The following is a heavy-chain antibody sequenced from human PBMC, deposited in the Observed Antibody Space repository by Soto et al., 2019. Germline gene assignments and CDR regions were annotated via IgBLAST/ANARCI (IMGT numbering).Heavy chain of an antibody. Sequence: QVQLVQSGSEVEKPGSSVQVSYKASGDTFSFYTINWVRLAPGLGLEWVGRINPIVSMSNYAQKFQGRVSMTADKSTSTAYMELRSLRSDDTAMYFCAASYGSGYRAFDYWGQVALVIVSS. J-gene: IGHJ4*02. D-gene: IGHD3-10*01. CDR2: INPIVSMS. CDR1: GDTFSFYT. CDR3: AASYGSGYRAFDY. V-gene: IGHV1-69*02.